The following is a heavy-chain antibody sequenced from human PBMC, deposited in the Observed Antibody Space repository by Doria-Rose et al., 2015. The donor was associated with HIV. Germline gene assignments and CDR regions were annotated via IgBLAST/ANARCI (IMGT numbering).Heavy chain of an antibody. D-gene: IGHD6-13*01. V-gene: IGHV2-26*01. J-gene: IGHJ4*02. CDR1: GVSLSSPGMG. CDR3: ARIKSSRWYHKYYFDF. CDR2: TFSDDER. Sequence: QITLKESGPALVKPTETLTLTCTVSGVSLSSPGMGVSWIRQPPGKALEWLAKTFSDDERSYKTSLKSRLTISRGTSKSQVVLTMTDMDPVDTATYYCARIKSSRWYHKYYFDFWGQGTLVIVSA.